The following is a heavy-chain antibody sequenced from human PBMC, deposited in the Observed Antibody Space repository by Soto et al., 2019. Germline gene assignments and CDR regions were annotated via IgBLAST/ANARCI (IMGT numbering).Heavy chain of an antibody. V-gene: IGHV3-33*01. CDR3: ARDSGGGIVATILVDY. Sequence: QVQLVESGGGVVQPGWSLRLSCAASGFTFSSYGMHWVRQAPGKGLEWVAVIWYDGSNKYYADSVKGRFTISRDNSKNTLYLQMNSLRAEDTAVYYCARDSGGGIVATILVDYWGQGTLVTVSS. CDR2: IWYDGSNK. CDR1: GFTFSSYG. D-gene: IGHD5-12*01. J-gene: IGHJ4*02.